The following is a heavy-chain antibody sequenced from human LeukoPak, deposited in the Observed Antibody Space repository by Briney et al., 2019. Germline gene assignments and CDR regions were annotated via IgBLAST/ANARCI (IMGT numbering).Heavy chain of an antibody. CDR2: IYHSGST. CDR3: ARLSGVYYFDY. J-gene: IGHJ4*02. Sequence: PSETLSLTCAVSGGYISSGGYSWSWIRQPPGKGLEWIGYIYHSGSTYYNPSLKSRVTISVDRSKNQFSLKLSSVTAADTAVYYCARLSGVYYFDYWGQGTLVTVSS. CDR1: GGYISSGGYS. V-gene: IGHV4-30-2*01. D-gene: IGHD3-10*01.